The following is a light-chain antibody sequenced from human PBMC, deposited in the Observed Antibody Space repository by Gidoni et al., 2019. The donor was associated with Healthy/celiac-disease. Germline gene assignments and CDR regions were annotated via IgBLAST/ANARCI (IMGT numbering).Light chain of an antibody. J-gene: IGKJ1*01. CDR1: QSVSSSY. V-gene: IGKV3-20*01. Sequence: EIVLTQSPGTLSWSPGERAALSCRASQSVSSSYLAWYQQKPGQAPRLLIYGASSRANGIPDRFSGSGSGTDFTLTISRLEPEDFAVYYCQQYGSSPRTFGQGTKVEIK. CDR3: QQYGSSPRT. CDR2: GAS.